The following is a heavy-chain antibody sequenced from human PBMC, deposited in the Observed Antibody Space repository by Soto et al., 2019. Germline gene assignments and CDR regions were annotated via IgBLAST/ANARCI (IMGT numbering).Heavy chain of an antibody. V-gene: IGHV5-51*01. CDR3: ARQVGSWSYYYGMDV. CDR1: GCSFTSYW. CDR2: IYPGDSDT. Sequence: GESLKISCKGSGCSFTSYWIGWVRQMPGKGLEWMGIIYPGDSDTRYSPSFQGQVTISADKSISTAYLQWSSLKASDTAMYYCARQVGSWSYYYGMDVWGQGTTVTVSS. J-gene: IGHJ6*02. D-gene: IGHD1-26*01.